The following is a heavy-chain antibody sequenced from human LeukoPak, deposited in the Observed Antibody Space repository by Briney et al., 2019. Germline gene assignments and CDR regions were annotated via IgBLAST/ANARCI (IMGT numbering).Heavy chain of an antibody. Sequence: VGSLRLSCSASGFTFSSYAMHWVRQAPGKGLEYVSGISSNGGSTYYADSVKGRFTISRDNSKNTMYLQMSSLRAEDTAVYYCAREQGYYSVPGYWGQGTQVTVSS. CDR3: AREQGYYSVPGY. V-gene: IGHV3-64D*06. D-gene: IGHD3-22*01. J-gene: IGHJ4*02. CDR1: GFTFSSYA. CDR2: ISSNGGST.